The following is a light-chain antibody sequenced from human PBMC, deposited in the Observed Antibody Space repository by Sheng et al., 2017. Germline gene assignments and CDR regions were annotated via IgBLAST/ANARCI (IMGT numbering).Light chain of an antibody. CDR1: QGISSY. CDR2: AAS. V-gene: IGKV1-9*01. J-gene: IGKJ4*01. Sequence: DIQLTQSPSSLSASVGDRVTITCRASQGISSYLAWYQQKPGKAPKLLMYAASALQSGVPSRFSGRGSGTDFTLTISSLQPEDFATYYCQQLNSYPLTFGGGTKVEIK. CDR3: QQLNSYPLT.